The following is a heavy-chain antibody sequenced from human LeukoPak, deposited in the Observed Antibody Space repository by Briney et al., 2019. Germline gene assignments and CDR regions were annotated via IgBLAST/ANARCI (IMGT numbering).Heavy chain of an antibody. CDR3: ARCRGGDCYYFDY. CDR1: GGSISSYY. J-gene: IGHJ4*02. D-gene: IGHD2-21*02. Sequence: SETLSLTCTVSGGSISSYYWSWLRQPPGKGLEWIGYIYYSGSTNYNPSLKSRVTISVDTSKNQFSLKLSSVTAADTAVYYCARCRGGDCYYFDYWGQGTLVTVSS. V-gene: IGHV4-59*01. CDR2: IYYSGST.